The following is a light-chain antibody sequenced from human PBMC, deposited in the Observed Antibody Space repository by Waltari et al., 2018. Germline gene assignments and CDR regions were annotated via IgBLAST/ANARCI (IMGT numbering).Light chain of an antibody. Sequence: EIVLTQSPGTLSLSPGERATISCRASQRVSKYLAWYQQKPGQAPRLLIYDAPTRATGIPDRFSGSGWGTDFSLTISRLEPEDFAVYYCQKYGTLPASFGQGTKVQMK. J-gene: IGKJ1*01. V-gene: IGKV3-20*01. CDR3: QKYGTLPAS. CDR1: QRVSKY. CDR2: DAP.